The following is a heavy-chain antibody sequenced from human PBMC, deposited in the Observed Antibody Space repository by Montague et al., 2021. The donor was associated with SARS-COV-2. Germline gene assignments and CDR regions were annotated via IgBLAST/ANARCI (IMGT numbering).Heavy chain of an antibody. CDR1: GFTFGDYA. Sequence: SLRLSCAASGFTFGDYALHWVRRAPGKGLEWVSAISWNSGYIDYAGSVKGRFTISRDNDKNSLYLEMNSLSAEDTALYYCAKGAAKTFYCNGMDVWGQGTTVTVSS. D-gene: IGHD6-25*01. V-gene: IGHV3-9*01. CDR2: ISWNSGYI. J-gene: IGHJ6*02. CDR3: AKGAAKTFYCNGMDV.